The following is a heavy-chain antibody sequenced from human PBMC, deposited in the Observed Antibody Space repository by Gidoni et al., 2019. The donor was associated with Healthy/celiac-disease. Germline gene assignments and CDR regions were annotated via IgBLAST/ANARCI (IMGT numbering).Heavy chain of an antibody. D-gene: IGHD6-13*01. CDR2: ISPIFGTA. CDR1: GGTVSSYA. V-gene: IGHV1-69*01. CDR3: ARDPKDSSSWYTGAFDI. Sequence: QVQLVQSGAEVKKPGSSVKVSCKASGGTVSSYAISWVRQAPGQGLEWMGGISPIFGTANYAQKFQGRVTITADESTSTAYMELSSLRSEDTAVYYCARDPKDSSSWYTGAFDIWGQGTMVTVSS. J-gene: IGHJ3*02.